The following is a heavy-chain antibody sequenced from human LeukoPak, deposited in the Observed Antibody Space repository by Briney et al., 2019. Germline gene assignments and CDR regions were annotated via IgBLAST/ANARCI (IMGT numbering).Heavy chain of an antibody. V-gene: IGHV3-33*01. Sequence: PGGSLRLSCAASGFTFSSYGMHWVRQAPGKGVGWGAVIWYDGSNEYYADYVKGRFTISRDNSKNTLYLQMNSLRAEDTAVHYCARDHSFGGKTPLFDYWGQGTLVTVSS. D-gene: IGHD4-23*01. CDR3: ARDHSFGGKTPLFDY. CDR1: GFTFSSYG. J-gene: IGHJ4*02. CDR2: IWYDGSNE.